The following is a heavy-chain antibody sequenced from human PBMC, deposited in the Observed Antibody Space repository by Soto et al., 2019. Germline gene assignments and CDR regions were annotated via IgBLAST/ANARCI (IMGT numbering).Heavy chain of an antibody. CDR2: INHSGST. V-gene: IGHV4-34*01. CDR3: ARGGSSHYDFWSGYYGPLPYYGMDV. CDR1: GGSFSGYY. J-gene: IGHJ6*04. Sequence: SETLSLTCAVYGGSFSGYYWSWIRQPPGKGLEWIGEINHSGSTNYNPSLKSRVTISVDTSKNQFSLKLSSVTAADTAVYYCARGGSSHYDFWSGYYGPLPYYGMDVGGKGTTVTVSS. D-gene: IGHD3-3*01.